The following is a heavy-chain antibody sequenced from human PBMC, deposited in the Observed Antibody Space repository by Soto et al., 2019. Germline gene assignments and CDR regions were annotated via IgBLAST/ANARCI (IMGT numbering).Heavy chain of an antibody. J-gene: IGHJ3*02. CDR1: GFSVSSDY. V-gene: IGHV3-53*02. CDR3: ARATEWNALDI. CDR2: IYRGGST. D-gene: IGHD3-3*01. Sequence: DVQLVETGGGLIQPGGSLRLSCAASGFSVSSDYMNWVRQDPGKGLEWVSVIYRGGSTYYADSVRGRFTTSRDNSENTLFLQMNSLRAEDTAVYYCARATEWNALDIGGQGTMVTVSS.